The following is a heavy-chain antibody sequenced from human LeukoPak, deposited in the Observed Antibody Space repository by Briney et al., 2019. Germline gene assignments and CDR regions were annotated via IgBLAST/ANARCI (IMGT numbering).Heavy chain of an antibody. D-gene: IGHD6-19*01. CDR2: IIPILGIA. Sequence: SVTVSCKASVGTFSSYAISWVRPAPGQGLEWVGRIIPILGIANYAQKFQGRVTITADKSTSTAYMELSSLRSEDTAVYYCASASEYSSGWYPFDDWGQGTLVTVSS. V-gene: IGHV1-69*04. CDR1: VGTFSSYA. CDR3: ASASEYSSGWYPFDD. J-gene: IGHJ4*02.